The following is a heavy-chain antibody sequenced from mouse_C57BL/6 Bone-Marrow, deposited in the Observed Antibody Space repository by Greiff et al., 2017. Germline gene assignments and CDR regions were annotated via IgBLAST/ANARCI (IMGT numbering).Heavy chain of an antibody. J-gene: IGHJ3*01. CDR1: GYTFTSYW. Sequence: VQLQQSGAELVRPGTSVKLSCKASGYTFTSYWMHWVKQRPGQGLEWIGVIDPSDSYTNYNQKFKGKATLTVDTSSSTAYMQLSSLTSEDSAVYYCASTIYYDYLFAYWGQGTLVTVSA. D-gene: IGHD2-4*01. CDR2: IDPSDSYT. CDR3: ASTIYYDYLFAY. V-gene: IGHV1-59*01.